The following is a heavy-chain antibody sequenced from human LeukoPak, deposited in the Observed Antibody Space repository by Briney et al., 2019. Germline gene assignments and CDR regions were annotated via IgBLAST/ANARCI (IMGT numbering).Heavy chain of an antibody. Sequence: GSLRLSCAASGFTFGSYGMHWVRHAPGRGLEWVALIRYDGSNKYYADSVKGRFTTSRDNSKNTLYLQMNSLRAEDTAVYYCTRNLGYCTGGGCYADYWGQGTLVTVSS. CDR2: IRYDGSNK. V-gene: IGHV3-30*02. CDR3: TRNLGYCTGGGCYADY. D-gene: IGHD2-15*01. CDR1: GFTFGSYG. J-gene: IGHJ4*02.